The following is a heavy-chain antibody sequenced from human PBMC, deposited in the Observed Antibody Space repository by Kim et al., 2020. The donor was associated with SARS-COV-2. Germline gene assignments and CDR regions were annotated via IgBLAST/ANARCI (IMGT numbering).Heavy chain of an antibody. V-gene: IGHV3-49*04. J-gene: IGHJ4*02. CDR2: IRSKAYGGTT. CDR1: GFTFGDYA. Sequence: GGSLRLSCTASGFTFGDYAMSWVRQAPGKGLEWVGFIRSKAYGGTTEYAASVKGRFTISRDDSKSIAYLQMNSLKTEDTAVYYCTRVLSYALFDYWGQGTLVTVSS. D-gene: IGHD1-26*01. CDR3: TRVLSYALFDY.